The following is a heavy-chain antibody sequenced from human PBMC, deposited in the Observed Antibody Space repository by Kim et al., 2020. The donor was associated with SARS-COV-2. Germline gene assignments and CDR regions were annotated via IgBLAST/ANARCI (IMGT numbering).Heavy chain of an antibody. CDR3: AKDWPSDDHGISLGY. D-gene: IGHD3-3*02. CDR1: GFTFRSYG. CDR2: INGGGDMT. V-gene: IGHV3-23*01. Sequence: GGSLRLSCAASGFTFRSYGMSWVRQAPRKGLEWVSAINGGGDMTYYADSVKGRFTISRDNSKNTLYLQMSSLRAEDTAVYYCAKDWPSDDHGISLGYWGQGTLVTVSS. J-gene: IGHJ4*02.